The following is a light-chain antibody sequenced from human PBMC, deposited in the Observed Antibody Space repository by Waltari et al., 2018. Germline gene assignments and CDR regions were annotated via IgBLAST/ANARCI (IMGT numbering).Light chain of an antibody. CDR3: QSYDTSLSVV. CDR1: GSNIGAGYD. CDR2: CMS. J-gene: IGLJ3*02. Sequence: QSVLTQPPSVSGAPGQRVTISCTGSGSNIGAGYDVHWYQQLPRAAPKLLIYCMSTRAVGVPVRFFGSTPGTSASLAITGLQAEDEADYYCQSYDTSLSVVFGGGTKLTVL. V-gene: IGLV1-40*01.